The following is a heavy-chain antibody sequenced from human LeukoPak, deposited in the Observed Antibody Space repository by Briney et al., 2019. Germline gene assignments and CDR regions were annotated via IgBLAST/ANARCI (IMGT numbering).Heavy chain of an antibody. CDR3: ASIAYYYYYMDV. D-gene: IGHD3-16*02. J-gene: IGHJ6*03. CDR1: GGSISSSNW. V-gene: IGHV4-4*02. CDR2: IYHSGST. Sequence: ISAVAGGSISSSNWWSWVRQPPGKGLEWIGQIYHSGSTNYNPSLKSRVTISVDTSKNQFSLKLSSVTAADTAVYYCASIAYYYYYMDVWGKGTTVTISS.